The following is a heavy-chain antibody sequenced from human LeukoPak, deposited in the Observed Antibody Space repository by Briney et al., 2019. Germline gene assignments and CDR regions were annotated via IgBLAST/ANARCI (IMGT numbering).Heavy chain of an antibody. CDR1: GFTFSSYA. J-gene: IGHJ4*02. V-gene: IGHV3-23*01. D-gene: IGHD3-22*01. CDR3: ARDASRWYYYDSSGNDY. CDR2: ISGSGGST. Sequence: PGGSLRLSCAASGFTFSSYAMSWVRQAPGKGLEWVSAISGSGGSTYYADSVKGRFTISRDNAKNSLYLQMNSLRAEDTAVYYCARDASRWYYYDSSGNDYWGQGTLVTVSS.